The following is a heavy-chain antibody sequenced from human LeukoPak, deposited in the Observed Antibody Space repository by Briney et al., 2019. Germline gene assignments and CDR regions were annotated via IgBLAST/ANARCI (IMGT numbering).Heavy chain of an antibody. CDR1: GFTFSSYG. V-gene: IGHV3-23*01. D-gene: IGHD3-22*01. CDR2: ISGSGGST. Sequence: GGSLRLSCAASGFTFSSYGMSWVRQAPGKGLEWVSAISGSGGSTYYADSVKGRFTISRDNSKNTLYLQMNSLRAEDTAVYYCATIPLRYYYDSRGYGNHYWGQGTLVTVSS. J-gene: IGHJ4*02. CDR3: ATIPLRYYYDSRGYGNHY.